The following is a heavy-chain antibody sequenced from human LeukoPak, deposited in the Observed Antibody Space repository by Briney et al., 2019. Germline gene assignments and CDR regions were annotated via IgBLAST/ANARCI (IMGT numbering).Heavy chain of an antibody. CDR2: IYTSGST. CDR1: GGSISSGSYY. Sequence: SQTLSLTCTVSGGSISSGSYYWSWIRQPAGKGLEWIGRIYTSGSTNYNPSLKSRVTISVDTSENQFSLKLSSVTAADTAVYYCARGGRGVQYYYDSTGHFDLWGRGTLVTVSS. D-gene: IGHD3-22*01. J-gene: IGHJ2*01. V-gene: IGHV4-61*02. CDR3: ARGGRGVQYYYDSTGHFDL.